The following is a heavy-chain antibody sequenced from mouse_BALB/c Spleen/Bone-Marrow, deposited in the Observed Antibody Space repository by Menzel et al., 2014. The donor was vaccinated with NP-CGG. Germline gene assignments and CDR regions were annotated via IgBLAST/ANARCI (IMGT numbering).Heavy chain of an antibody. CDR2: IDPENGNT. V-gene: IGHV14-1*02. CDR1: GFNIKDYY. Sequence: VQLKESGAEIVRPGALVKLSCKGSGFNIKDYYMQWVKQRPEQGLEWIGWIDPENGNTIYDPKFQGKASITADTSSNTAYLQLSSLTSEDTAVYYCARGDGYAMDYWGQGTSVTVSS. CDR3: ARGDGYAMDY. J-gene: IGHJ4*01.